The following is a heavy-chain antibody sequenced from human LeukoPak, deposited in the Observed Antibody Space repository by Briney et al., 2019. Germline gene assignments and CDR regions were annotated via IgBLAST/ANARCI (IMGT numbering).Heavy chain of an antibody. CDR3: ARDRYYYDSSGYASAGRDY. D-gene: IGHD3-22*01. V-gene: IGHV3-48*03. CDR2: ISSSGSTI. J-gene: IGHJ4*02. CDR1: GFTFSSYE. Sequence: PGGSLRLSCAASGFTFSSYEMNWVRQAPGKGLEWVSYISSSGSTIYYADSVKGRFTISRDNAKNLLYLQMNSLRAEDTAVYYCARDRYYYDSSGYASAGRDYWGQGTLVTVSS.